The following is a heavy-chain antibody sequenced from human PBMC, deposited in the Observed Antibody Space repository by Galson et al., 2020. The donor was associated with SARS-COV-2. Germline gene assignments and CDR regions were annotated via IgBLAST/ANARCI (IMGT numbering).Heavy chain of an antibody. CDR2: IDWDDNK. V-gene: IGHV2-70*11. CDR1: GFSLSRRGMC. J-gene: IGHJ3*02. D-gene: IGHD3-22*01. Sequence: ESGPTLVKPTQTLTLTCSFSGFSLSRRGMCVSWIRQPPGKALEWLARIDWDDNKYYNTSLKTRLTISKDTSKNQVVLTMTNMNPVDTATYYCARSVSRVVSDTGRRVAFDIWCQGTMVAVSS. CDR3: ARSVSRVVSDTGRRVAFDI.